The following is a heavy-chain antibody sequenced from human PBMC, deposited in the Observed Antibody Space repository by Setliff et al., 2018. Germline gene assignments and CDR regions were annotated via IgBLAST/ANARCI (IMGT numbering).Heavy chain of an antibody. Sequence: GGSLRLSCAASGFTFSGAEIHWVRQASGKGLEWVGRIRSKADKYATDYGASAKGRFIISRDDSKNTAYLQMDSLRTEDTAVYYCSRAVDGRTWFDPWGQGALVNVSS. CDR1: GFTFSGAE. D-gene: IGHD6-19*01. CDR3: SRAVDGRTWFDP. CDR2: IRSKADKYAT. J-gene: IGHJ5*02. V-gene: IGHV3-73*01.